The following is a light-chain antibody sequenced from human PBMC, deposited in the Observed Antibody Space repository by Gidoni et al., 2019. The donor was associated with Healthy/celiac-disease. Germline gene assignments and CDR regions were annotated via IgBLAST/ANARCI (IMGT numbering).Light chain of an antibody. J-gene: IGKJ2*01. Sequence: EIVLTQSPATLSLSPGERATLSCRASQSVSSYLAWYQQTPGQAPRLLIYDASNRATGIPARFSGSGSGTDFTLTISSLEPEDFAVYYSQQRSNWPYTFXQXTKLEIK. V-gene: IGKV3-11*01. CDR2: DAS. CDR1: QSVSSY. CDR3: QQRSNWPYT.